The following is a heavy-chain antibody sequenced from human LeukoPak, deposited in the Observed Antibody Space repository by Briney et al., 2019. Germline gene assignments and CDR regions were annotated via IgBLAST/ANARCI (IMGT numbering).Heavy chain of an antibody. CDR3: ARPVSGAFDI. D-gene: IGHD3-3*01. CDR2: IYYTGST. V-gene: IGHV4-59*08. CDR1: GGSISTFY. J-gene: IGHJ3*02. Sequence: PSETLSLTCTVSGGSISTFYWSWIRQPPGKGLEWIGNIYYTGSTNYNPSLKSRLTISLDTSKNQFSLKLTSVTAADTAVHFCARPVSGAFDIWGRGTMVSVS.